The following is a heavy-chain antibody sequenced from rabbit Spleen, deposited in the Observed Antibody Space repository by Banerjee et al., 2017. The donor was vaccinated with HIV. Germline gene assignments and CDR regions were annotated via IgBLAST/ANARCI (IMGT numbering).Heavy chain of an antibody. CDR3: ARDLDGVIGWNFGW. D-gene: IGHD4-1*01. CDR1: GFSFSSDYY. J-gene: IGHJ4*01. CDR2: IYGGDIHST. Sequence: QSLEESGGDLVKPGASLTLTCTASGFSFSSDYYICWVRQAPGKGLEWIACIYGGDIHSTAYASWAKGRFTISKTSSTTVTLQMTRLTAADTATYFCARDLDGVIGWNFGWWGPGTLVTVS. V-gene: IGHV1S40*01.